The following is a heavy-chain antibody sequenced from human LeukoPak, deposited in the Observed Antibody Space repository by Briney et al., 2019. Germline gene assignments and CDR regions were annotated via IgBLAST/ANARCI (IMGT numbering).Heavy chain of an antibody. CDR3: AKRKDSGMAVRGVTDY. CDR1: GFTFSSYG. Sequence: GRSLRLSCAASGFTFSSYGMHWVRQAPGKGLEWVAAISYDGSNKYYADSVKGRFTISRDNSKNTLYLQMNSLRAEDTAVYYCAKRKDSGMAVRGVTDYWGQGTLVTVSS. J-gene: IGHJ4*02. CDR2: ISYDGSNK. D-gene: IGHD3-10*01. V-gene: IGHV3-30*18.